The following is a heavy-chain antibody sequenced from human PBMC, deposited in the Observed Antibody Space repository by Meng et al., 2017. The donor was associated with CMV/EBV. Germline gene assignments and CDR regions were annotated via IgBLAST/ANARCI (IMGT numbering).Heavy chain of an antibody. CDR3: ARDGLDIVATISGDYFDY. CDR2: ISSSGSTI. J-gene: IGHJ4*02. D-gene: IGHD5-12*01. Sequence: GESLKISCAASGFTFSSYEMNWVRQAPGKGLEWVSYISSSGSTIYYADSVKGRFTISRDNAKNSLYLQMNSLRAEDTAVYYCARDGLDIVATISGDYFDYWGQGTLVTVSS. CDR1: GFTFSSYE. V-gene: IGHV3-48*03.